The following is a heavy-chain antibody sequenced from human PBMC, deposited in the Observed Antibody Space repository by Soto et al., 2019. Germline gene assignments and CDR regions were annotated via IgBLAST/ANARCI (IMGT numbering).Heavy chain of an antibody. CDR3: ARDRVRRDNKPYGMDV. J-gene: IGHJ6*02. Sequence: QVQLQESGPGLVQPSQTLSLTCTVSGDPISSGGYFWTWIRQHPGKGLEWIGNTYYTGTTYYNPSLKSRVSISVDTSQNQFSLKLTSVTAADTAIYYCARDRVRRDNKPYGMDVWGQGTTVTVSS. CDR2: TYYTGTT. CDR1: GDPISSGGYF. D-gene: IGHD2-21*01. V-gene: IGHV4-31*03.